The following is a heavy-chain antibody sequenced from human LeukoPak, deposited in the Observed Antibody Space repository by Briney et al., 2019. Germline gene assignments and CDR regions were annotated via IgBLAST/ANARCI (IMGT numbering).Heavy chain of an antibody. Sequence: GGSLRLSCAAPGFTFSSYAMSWVRQAPGKGLEWVSAISGSGGSTYYADSVKGRFTISRGNSKNTLYLQMNSLRAEDTAVYYCADLSLDAFDIWGQGTMVTVSS. V-gene: IGHV3-23*01. D-gene: IGHD2-15*01. CDR2: ISGSGGST. CDR1: GFTFSSYA. J-gene: IGHJ3*02. CDR3: ADLSLDAFDI.